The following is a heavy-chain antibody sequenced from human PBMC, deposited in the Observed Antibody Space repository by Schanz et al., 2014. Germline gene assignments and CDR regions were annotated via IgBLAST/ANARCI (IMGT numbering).Heavy chain of an antibody. Sequence: VQLVESGGGLVQPGGSLRLSCAASGFIFSNYGMHWVRQAPGKGLEWVAFIWSDGSRTYHAESVKGRFTISRDNSKNTLYLQMNSLRTEDTAVYFCAKSYDTSGYSGFDYWGQGTLVTVSS. J-gene: IGHJ4*02. V-gene: IGHV3-30*02. D-gene: IGHD3-22*01. CDR1: GFIFSNYG. CDR3: AKSYDTSGYSGFDY. CDR2: IWSDGSRT.